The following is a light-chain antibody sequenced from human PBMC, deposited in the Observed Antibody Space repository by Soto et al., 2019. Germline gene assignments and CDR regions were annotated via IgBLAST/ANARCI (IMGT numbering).Light chain of an antibody. CDR3: SSYTSSSTLV. CDR2: DVS. V-gene: IGLV2-14*01. J-gene: IGLJ2*01. CDR1: SSDVGGYNY. Sequence: QSVLTQPASVSGSPGQSITISCTGTSSDVGGYNYVSWYQQHPGKAPKLMIYDVSNRPAGVSSRFSGSKTGNTASLTISGLQVEDEADYYCSSYTSSSTLVFGGGTKRTVL.